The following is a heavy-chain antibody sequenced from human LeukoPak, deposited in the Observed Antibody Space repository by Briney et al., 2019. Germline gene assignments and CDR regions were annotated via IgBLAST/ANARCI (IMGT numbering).Heavy chain of an antibody. J-gene: IGHJ4*02. CDR3: TTWELDYCDY. Sequence: GGSLKLSCAASGFMFSGSAMHWVRQASGKGLEWVGRIRTKSYSYAAVYAASVEGRFTISRDDSKNTAYLQMNSLKTEDTAVYYCTTWELDYCDYWGQGTPVSVFS. V-gene: IGHV3-73*01. CDR1: GFMFSGSA. CDR2: IRTKSYSYAA. D-gene: IGHD1-26*01.